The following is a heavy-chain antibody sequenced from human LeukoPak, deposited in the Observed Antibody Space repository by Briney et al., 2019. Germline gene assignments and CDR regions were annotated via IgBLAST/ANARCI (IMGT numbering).Heavy chain of an antibody. V-gene: IGHV1-69*13. CDR3: ASSLGYCSGGSCYLSLDI. CDR2: IIPIFGTA. CDR1: GGTFSSYA. D-gene: IGHD2-15*01. J-gene: IGHJ3*02. Sequence: SVKVSCKASGGTFSSYAISWVRQAPGQGLEWMGGIIPIFGTANYAQKFQGRVTITADESTSTAYMELSSLRSEDTAVYYCASSLGYCSGGSCYLSLDIWGQGTMVTVSS.